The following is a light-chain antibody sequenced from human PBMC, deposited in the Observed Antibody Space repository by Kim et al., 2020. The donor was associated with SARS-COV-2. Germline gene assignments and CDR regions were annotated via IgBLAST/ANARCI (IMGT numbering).Light chain of an antibody. CDR3: QQSYTTPFT. J-gene: IGKJ3*01. V-gene: IGKV1-39*01. CDR2: AAS. CDR1: QSITSH. Sequence: DIQMTQSPSTLSASVGDRVTITCRTSQSITSHLDWYQQKPGRAPKLLISAASTLQGGVPSRFSGSGSETAFTLTISSLQPEDFATYFCQQSYTTPFTFGAGTKVDIK.